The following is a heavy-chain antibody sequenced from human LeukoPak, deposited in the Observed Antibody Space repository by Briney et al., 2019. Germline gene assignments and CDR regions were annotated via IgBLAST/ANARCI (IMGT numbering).Heavy chain of an antibody. CDR3: VRDRGWFGESFVYYFDY. CDR2: ISYDGSNK. Sequence: GRSLRLSCATSGFTFNNYDMQWVRQAPGKGPEWVAAISYDGSNKYYADSVMGRLTISRDNSKNTLYLQMNSLRVEDTAVYYCVRDRGWFGESFVYYFDYWGQGALVTVSS. CDR1: GFTFNNYD. V-gene: IGHV3-30*03. J-gene: IGHJ4*02. D-gene: IGHD3-10*01.